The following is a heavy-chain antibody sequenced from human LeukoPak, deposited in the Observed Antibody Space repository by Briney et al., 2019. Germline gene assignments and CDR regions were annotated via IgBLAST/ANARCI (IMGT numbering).Heavy chain of an antibody. CDR3: ARASGYADFDY. Sequence: GGSLRLSCAASGFTLSDYYMSWIRQAPGKGLEWVSYISSSGSTIYYTDSVKGRFTISRDNAKNSLYLQMNSLRAEDTAVYYCARASGYADFDYWGQGTLVTVSS. J-gene: IGHJ4*02. V-gene: IGHV3-11*01. CDR2: ISSSGSTI. D-gene: IGHD5-12*01. CDR1: GFTLSDYY.